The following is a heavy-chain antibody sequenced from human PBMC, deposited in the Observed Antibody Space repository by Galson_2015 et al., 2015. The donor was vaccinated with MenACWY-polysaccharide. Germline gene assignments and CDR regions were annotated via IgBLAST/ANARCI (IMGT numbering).Heavy chain of an antibody. J-gene: IGHJ6*02. Sequence: QSGAEMKKPGESLQISCKGSGYSLTTTNYWIGWVRQMPGKGLEWMGIIYPDNSETKYSPSFQGQVTISADKSINTAYLQWSSLKASDTAMYYCARHHDYFDSSGYFAYGMDVWGQGTTVTVSS. CDR1: GYSLTTTNYW. D-gene: IGHD3-22*01. V-gene: IGHV5-51*01. CDR2: IYPDNSET. CDR3: ARHHDYFDSSGYFAYGMDV.